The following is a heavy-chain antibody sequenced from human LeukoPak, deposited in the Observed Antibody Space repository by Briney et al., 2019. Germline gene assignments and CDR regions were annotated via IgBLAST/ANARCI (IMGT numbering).Heavy chain of an antibody. CDR1: GGTFSSYA. J-gene: IGHJ4*02. CDR3: PSPYSSGWYFDY. V-gene: IGHV1-69*04. CDR2: IIPILGIA. Sequence: SVKVSCKASGGTFSSYAISWVRQAPGQGLEWMGRIIPILGIANYAQKFQGRVTITADKSTSTAYMELSSLRSEDTAVYYCPSPYSSGWYFDYWGQGTLVTVSS. D-gene: IGHD6-19*01.